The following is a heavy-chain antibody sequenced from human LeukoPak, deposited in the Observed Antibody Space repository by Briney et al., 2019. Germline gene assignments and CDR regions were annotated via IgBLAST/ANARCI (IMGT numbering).Heavy chain of an antibody. CDR2: INHSGST. V-gene: IGHV4-34*01. CDR3: ARGRPRYGSGTYDY. CDR1: GGSFSGYY. J-gene: IGHJ4*02. Sequence: PSETLSLTCAVYGGSFSGYYWSWIRQPPGKGLEWIGEINHSGSTNYNPSLKSRVTISVDTSKNQFSLKLSSVTAADTAVYYCARGRPRYGSGTYDYWGQGTLVTVSS. D-gene: IGHD3-10*01.